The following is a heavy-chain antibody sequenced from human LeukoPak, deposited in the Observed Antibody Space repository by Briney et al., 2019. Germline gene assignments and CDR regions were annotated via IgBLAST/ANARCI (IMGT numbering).Heavy chain of an antibody. CDR1: GVSINTYF. D-gene: IGHD2-21*02. V-gene: IGHV4-59*12. J-gene: IGHJ4*02. Sequence: PSETLSLTCTVSGVSINTYFWSWIRRPPGKGLEWIGYVYYTGITNYNPSLKSRVSISLDTSKNQFSLRLNSVTAADTAVYYCAGPPYCGGDCTNYWGQGTLVTVSS. CDR2: VYYTGIT. CDR3: AGPPYCGGDCTNY.